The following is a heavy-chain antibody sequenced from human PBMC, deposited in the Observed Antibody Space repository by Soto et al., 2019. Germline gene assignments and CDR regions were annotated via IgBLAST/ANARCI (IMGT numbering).Heavy chain of an antibody. D-gene: IGHD2-15*01. CDR3: AKSTPYCSGGSCYGYYYYMDV. CDR2: ISGSGGST. V-gene: IGHV3-23*01. CDR1: GFTFSSYA. J-gene: IGHJ6*03. Sequence: GGSLRLSCAASGFTFSSYAMSWVRQAPGKGLEWVSAISGSGGSTYYADSVKGRFTISRDNSKNTLYLRMNSLRAEDTAVYYCAKSTPYCSGGSCYGYYYYMDVWGKGTTVTVSS.